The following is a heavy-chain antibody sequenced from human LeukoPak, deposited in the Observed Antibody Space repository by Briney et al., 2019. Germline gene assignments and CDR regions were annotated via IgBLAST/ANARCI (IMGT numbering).Heavy chain of an antibody. D-gene: IGHD2-2*01. CDR2: ISSSSSYI. Sequence: PGGSLRLSCAASVYTFSSYSMNCVREAPGEGLEWVSSISSSSSYIYYADSVKGRFTISRDNAKNSLYLQMNSLRAEDTAVYYCARGGIVVVPVAQDYDAFDIWGQGTMVTVSS. J-gene: IGHJ3*02. V-gene: IGHV3-21*01. CDR1: VYTFSSYS. CDR3: ARGGIVVVPVAQDYDAFDI.